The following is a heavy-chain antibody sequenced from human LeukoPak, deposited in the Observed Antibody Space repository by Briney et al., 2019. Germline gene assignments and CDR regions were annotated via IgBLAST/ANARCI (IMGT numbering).Heavy chain of an antibody. D-gene: IGHD2-15*01. CDR3: ARGPPNCSGGSRYSSYYYYGMGV. J-gene: IGHJ6*02. V-gene: IGHV4-34*01. Sequence: SETLSLTCAVYGGSFSGYYWSWIRQPPGKGLEWIGEINHSGSTNYNPSLKSRVTISVDTSKNQFSLKLSSVTAADTAVYYCARGPPNCSGGSRYSSYYYYGMGVWGQGTTVTVSS. CDR2: INHSGST. CDR1: GGSFSGYY.